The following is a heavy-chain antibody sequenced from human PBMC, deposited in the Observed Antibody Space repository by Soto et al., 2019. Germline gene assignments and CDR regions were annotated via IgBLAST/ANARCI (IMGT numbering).Heavy chain of an antibody. J-gene: IGHJ6*02. Sequence: VQLVQSGAEVKKPGSSVKVSCKASGGTFSSYAISWVRQAPGQGLEWMGGIIPIFGTANYAQKFQGRVTISADESTSTAYMELSSLRSEDTAVYYCASRSAIFGVVSYYYYGMDVWGQGTTVTVSS. D-gene: IGHD3-3*01. CDR2: IIPIFGTA. V-gene: IGHV1-69*01. CDR3: ASRSAIFGVVSYYYYGMDV. CDR1: GGTFSSYA.